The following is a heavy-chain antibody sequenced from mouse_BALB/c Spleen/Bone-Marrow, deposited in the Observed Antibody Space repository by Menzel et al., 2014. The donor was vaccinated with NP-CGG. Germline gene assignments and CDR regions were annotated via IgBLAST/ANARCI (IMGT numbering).Heavy chain of an antibody. CDR1: GYSFTGYY. CDR2: VNPNNGGT. D-gene: IGHD1-1*01. Sequence: EVQRVESGPDLVKPGASVKISCKASGYSFTGYYMHWVKQSHGKSLEWIGRVNPNNGGTSYNQKFKGKAILTVDKSSSTGYMELRSLTSEDSAVYYCARNYGSSYPFAYWGQGTLVTVSA. CDR3: ARNYGSSYPFAY. V-gene: IGHV1-26*01. J-gene: IGHJ3*01.